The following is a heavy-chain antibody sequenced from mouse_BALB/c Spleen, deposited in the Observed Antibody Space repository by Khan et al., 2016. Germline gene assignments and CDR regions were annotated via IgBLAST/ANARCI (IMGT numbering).Heavy chain of an antibody. CDR2: ISYSGST. D-gene: IGHD1-1*01. Sequence: EVKLEESGPGLVKPSQSLSLTCTVTGYSITSDYAWNWIRQFPGNKLEWMGYISYSGSTSYNPSLKSRISITRDPSRNQFLQQLNSVTTETTATYYCARYYYCSSYFDYWGLGTTLTVSS. J-gene: IGHJ2*01. V-gene: IGHV3-2*02. CDR3: ARYYYCSSYFDY. CDR1: GYSITSDYA.